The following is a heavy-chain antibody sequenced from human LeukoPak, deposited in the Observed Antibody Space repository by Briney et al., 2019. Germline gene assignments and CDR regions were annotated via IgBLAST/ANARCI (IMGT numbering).Heavy chain of an antibody. CDR2: ISSSSSYI. CDR1: GFVFSSYS. D-gene: IGHD6-13*01. CDR3: ARDSGIGSAFDI. J-gene: IGHJ3*02. Sequence: GGSLRLSCAASGFVFSSYSMNWVRQAPGKGLEWVSSISSSSSYIYYADSVKGRFTISRDNAKNSLYLQMNSLRAEDTAVYYCARDSGIGSAFDIWGQGTMVTVSS. V-gene: IGHV3-21*01.